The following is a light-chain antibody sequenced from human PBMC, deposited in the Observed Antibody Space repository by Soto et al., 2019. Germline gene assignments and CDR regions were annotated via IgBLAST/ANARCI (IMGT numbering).Light chain of an antibody. Sequence: DVVMTQSPLSLPVTLGQPASISCRSSQSIVYSDGQAYLSWFQQRPGQSPRRLIYRASNRNYGVPDRFRGSGSGTDLILKNERVECEYVGICYCMQGTYCRPAFGRWTRVEIK. CDR1: QSIVYSDGQAY. J-gene: IGKJ1*01. CDR3: MQGTYCRPA. V-gene: IGKV2-30*01. CDR2: RAS.